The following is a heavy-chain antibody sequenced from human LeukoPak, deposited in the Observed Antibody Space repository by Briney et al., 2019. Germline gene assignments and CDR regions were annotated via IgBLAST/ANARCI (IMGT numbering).Heavy chain of an antibody. CDR1: GYSFTSYY. CDR2: INPSDCST. D-gene: IGHD3-10*01. V-gene: IGHV1-46*01. J-gene: IGHJ4*02. Sequence: GASVKVSCKASGYSFTSYYMHWVRQAPGQGLEWTGIINPSDCSTSYAQKFQGRVTMTRDTSTSTVYMELSSLRSEDTAVYYCARAPDPYGPSGYWGQGTLVTVSS. CDR3: ARAPDPYGPSGY.